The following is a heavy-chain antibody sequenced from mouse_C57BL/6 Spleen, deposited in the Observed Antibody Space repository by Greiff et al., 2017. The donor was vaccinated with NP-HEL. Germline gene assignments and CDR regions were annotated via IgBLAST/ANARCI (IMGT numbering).Heavy chain of an antibody. CDR1: GFSLTSYG. CDR2: IWSDGST. J-gene: IGHJ4*01. D-gene: IGHD2-4*01. V-gene: IGHV2-6*03. CDR3: ARLIYYDYDGGYAMDY. Sequence: VMLVESGPGLVAPSQSLSITCTVSGFSLTSYGVHWVRQPPGKGLEWLVVIWSDGSTTYNSALKSRLSISKDNSKSQVFLKMNSLQTDDTAMYYCARLIYYDYDGGYAMDYWGQGTSVTVSS.